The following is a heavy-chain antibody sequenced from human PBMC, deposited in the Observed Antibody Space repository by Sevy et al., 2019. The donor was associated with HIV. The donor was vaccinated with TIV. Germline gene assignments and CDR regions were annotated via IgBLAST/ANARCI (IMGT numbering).Heavy chain of an antibody. V-gene: IGHV3-33*08. CDR2: IGYDGSNK. Sequence: GGSLRLSCAASGFTFSSYAMSWVRQAPGKGLEWVAVIGYDGSNKYYADSVKGGFTISRDNSKNTLFLQMDSLRAEDTAVYYCARDPRMYGDYLLAYFDSWGQGTLVTVSS. J-gene: IGHJ4*02. CDR3: ARDPRMYGDYLLAYFDS. CDR1: GFTFSSYA. D-gene: IGHD2-8*01.